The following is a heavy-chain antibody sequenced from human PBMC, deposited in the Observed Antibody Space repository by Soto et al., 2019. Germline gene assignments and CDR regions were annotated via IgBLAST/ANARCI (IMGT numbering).Heavy chain of an antibody. J-gene: IGHJ6*02. CDR1: GGSISSSNW. CDR3: ARDPYYYGSGRVYYYGMDV. V-gene: IGHV4-4*02. D-gene: IGHD3-10*01. Sequence: PSETLSLTCAVSGGSISSSNWWSWVRQPPGKGLEWIGEIYHSGSTNYNPSLKSRVTISVDKSKNQFSLKLSSVTAADTAVYYCARDPYYYGSGRVYYYGMDVWGQETTVTVSS. CDR2: IYHSGST.